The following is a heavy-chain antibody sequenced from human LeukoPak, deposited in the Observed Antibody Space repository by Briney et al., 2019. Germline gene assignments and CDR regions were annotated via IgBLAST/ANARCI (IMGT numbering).Heavy chain of an antibody. Sequence: GGSLRLSCAASGFTFNNYAMSWVRQAPGKGLEWVSVISGSGGSTDYADSVKGRFTISIDNSKNTLYLQMNSLRAEDTAVYYCAKGDSTYYYDSSGYMWGQGTLVTVSS. CDR1: GFTFNNYA. V-gene: IGHV3-23*01. J-gene: IGHJ4*02. D-gene: IGHD3-22*01. CDR2: ISGSGGST. CDR3: AKGDSTYYYDSSGYM.